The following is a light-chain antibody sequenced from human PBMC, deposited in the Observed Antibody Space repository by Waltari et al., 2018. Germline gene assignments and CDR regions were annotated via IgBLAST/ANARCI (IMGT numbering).Light chain of an antibody. V-gene: IGLV4-69*01. Sequence: QLVLTQSPSASASLGASVTLTCTLSSVHSSNIIAWHQQQPEKGPRYLMKVNSDGSHSKGDEIPDRFSGSSSGAERYLTISSLQSEDEADYYCQTGGHGTWVFGGGTKLTVL. CDR2: VNSDGSH. CDR1: SVHSSNI. CDR3: QTGGHGTWV. J-gene: IGLJ3*02.